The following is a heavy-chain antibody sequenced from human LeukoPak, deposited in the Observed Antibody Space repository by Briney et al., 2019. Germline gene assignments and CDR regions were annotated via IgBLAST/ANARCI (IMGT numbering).Heavy chain of an antibody. CDR2: NYYSGST. V-gene: IGHV4-59*01. D-gene: IGHD3-10*01. CDR1: GGSISSYS. CDR3: ARGSGSYSVTPFDY. J-gene: IGHJ4*02. Sequence: SETLSLTCTVSGGSISSYSWGWIRQPPGKGLEWIGYNYYSGSTNYNPSLKSRITMSVDTSKNQFSLKLSSVTAADTAVYYCARGSGSYSVTPFDYWGQGALVTVSS.